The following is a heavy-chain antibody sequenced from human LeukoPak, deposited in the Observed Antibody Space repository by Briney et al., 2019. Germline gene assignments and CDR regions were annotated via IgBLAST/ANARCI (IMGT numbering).Heavy chain of an antibody. Sequence: SETLSLTCAVSGGSISTYYWWSWVRQPPGKGLEWIGEIFYSGSINYNPSLKSRVTLSLDKLKNQFSLQLSSVTAADTAVYYCAKLAYCGGDCYSSGDFDYWGQGTLVTVSS. CDR2: IFYSGSI. V-gene: IGHV4-4*02. D-gene: IGHD2-21*02. J-gene: IGHJ4*02. CDR3: AKLAYCGGDCYSSGDFDY. CDR1: GGSISTYYW.